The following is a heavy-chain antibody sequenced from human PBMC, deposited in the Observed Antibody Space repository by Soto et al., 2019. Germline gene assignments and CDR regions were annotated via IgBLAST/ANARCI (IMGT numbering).Heavy chain of an antibody. V-gene: IGHV4-30-4*01. CDR3: ARVVNDAGDY. CDR1: GGPISRGDYY. D-gene: IGHD1-1*01. Sequence: QVQLQESGPGLVKPSQTLSLTCTVPGGPISRGDYYWSWIRQPPGKGPEWIGDIYYSGSTYYNPSLKSRVTISVDTSKNQFSLKLSSVTAADTAVYYCARVVNDAGDYWGQGTLVTVSS. J-gene: IGHJ4*02. CDR2: IYYSGST.